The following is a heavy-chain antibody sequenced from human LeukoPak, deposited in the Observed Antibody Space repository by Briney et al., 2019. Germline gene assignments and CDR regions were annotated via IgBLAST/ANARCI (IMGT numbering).Heavy chain of an antibody. D-gene: IGHD1-26*01. J-gene: IGHJ5*02. V-gene: IGHV4-4*02. CDR2: VHPSEGT. CDR1: GGSVSHSNW. CDR3: ARDGSPMA. Sequence: PSETLSLACAVSGGSVSHSNWWTWVRQSPGKGLEWIGEVHPSEGTNYNPSLKSRVTISLDKSKNQFSLELNSVTAADTAVYYCARDGSPMAWGQGTLVTVSS.